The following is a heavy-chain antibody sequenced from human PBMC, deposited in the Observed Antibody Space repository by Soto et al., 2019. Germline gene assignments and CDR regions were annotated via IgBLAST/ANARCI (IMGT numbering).Heavy chain of an antibody. J-gene: IGHJ4*02. CDR2: IYYSGST. CDR3: ARVSDYYDSSGYYYFDY. D-gene: IGHD3-22*01. V-gene: IGHV4-61*01. Sequence: SETLSLTCTVSGGSVSSGSYYWSWIRQPPGKGLEWIGYIYYSGSTNYNPSLKSRVTISVDTSKNQFSLKLSSVTAADTAVYYCARVSDYYDSSGYYYFDYWGQGTLVTVSS. CDR1: GGSVSSGSYY.